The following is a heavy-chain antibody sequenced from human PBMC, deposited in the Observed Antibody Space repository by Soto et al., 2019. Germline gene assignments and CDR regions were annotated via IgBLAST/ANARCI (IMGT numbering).Heavy chain of an antibody. CDR1: GFTFGSYT. CDR3: ARDGAQLVAYAMDV. D-gene: IGHD6-6*01. V-gene: IGHV3-48*02. CDR2: IDSSGGST. Sequence: WGSLRVSCVASGFTFGSYTMNWVRQAPEKGLEWVSNIDSSGGSTHYADSVKGRFTISRDNAKNSLFLQMNSLRDEDTAVYYCARDGAQLVAYAMDVWGQGTTVTVSS. J-gene: IGHJ6*02.